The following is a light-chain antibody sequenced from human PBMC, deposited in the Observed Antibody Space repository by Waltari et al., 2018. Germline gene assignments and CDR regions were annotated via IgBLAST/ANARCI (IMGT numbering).Light chain of an antibody. J-gene: IGKJ4*01. CDR1: QDINNY. CDR3: QQYRYLPPA. V-gene: IGKV1-33*01. CDR2: DAS. Sequence: IQMTQSPSSLSASVGDRVTLTCQASQDINNYLNWYQQQPGKAPKLLIYDASHLAAGGPARFTGSGSGTDFTVTISDLQPDDFATYYCQQYRYLPPAFGGGTKVDI.